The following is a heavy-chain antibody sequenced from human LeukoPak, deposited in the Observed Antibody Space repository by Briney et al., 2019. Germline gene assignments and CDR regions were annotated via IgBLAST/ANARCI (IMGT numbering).Heavy chain of an antibody. Sequence: PSETLSLTCTVSGGSISSGSYYWNWIRQPAGKGLEWIGRIYTSGSTNYNPSLKSRVTISVDTSKNQFSLKLSSVTAADTAVYYCARGGSSWTENWFDPWGQGTLVTVSS. J-gene: IGHJ5*02. CDR1: GGSISSGSYY. CDR3: ARGGSSWTENWFDP. V-gene: IGHV4-61*02. D-gene: IGHD6-13*01. CDR2: IYTSGST.